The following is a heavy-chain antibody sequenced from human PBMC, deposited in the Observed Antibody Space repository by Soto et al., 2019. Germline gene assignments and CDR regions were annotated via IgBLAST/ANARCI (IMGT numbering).Heavy chain of an antibody. CDR2: IDAGKGDT. V-gene: IGHV1-3*01. CDR1: GYIFINYA. J-gene: IGHJ4*02. Sequence: QVQLVQSGAEAKKAGASVKVSCEASGYIFINYAVHWVRQAPGQGLEWLGWIDAGKGDTQYSQQFQGRVTITRDTSASTAYMELSGLRSDDTAVYYCARDRTRQVERRGAPDYWGQGTLVTVSS. CDR3: ARDRTRQVERRGAPDY. D-gene: IGHD1-1*01.